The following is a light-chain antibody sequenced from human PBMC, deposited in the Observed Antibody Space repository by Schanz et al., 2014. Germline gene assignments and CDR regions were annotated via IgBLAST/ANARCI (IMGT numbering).Light chain of an antibody. CDR2: AAS. CDR3: QQANSLLST. V-gene: IGKV1-12*01. Sequence: DIQMTQSPSTLSASVGDRVTITCRASQSISNWLAWYQQKPGKAPKLLIYAASSLQSGAPSRFSGSGSGTEFTLTISSLQPEDSATYYCQQANSLLSTFGGGTKVEIK. CDR1: QSISNW. J-gene: IGKJ4*01.